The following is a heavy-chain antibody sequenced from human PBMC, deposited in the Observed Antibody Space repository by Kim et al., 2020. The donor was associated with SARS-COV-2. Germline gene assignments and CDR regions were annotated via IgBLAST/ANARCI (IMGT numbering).Heavy chain of an antibody. CDR1: GGSINSGGYY. J-gene: IGHJ5*01. V-gene: IGHV4-31*03. D-gene: IGHD3-10*01. Sequence: SETLSLTCIVSGGSINSGGYYWSWIRQHPGKGLEWIGYIYYSGSISYIPSYNPSLKSRVTILLDTSKNQFSLNLTSVTAADTAVYYCARAPIWFGELGWFYSWGRGTLVTVSS. CDR2: IYYSGSISYIP. CDR3: ARAPIWFGELGWFYS.